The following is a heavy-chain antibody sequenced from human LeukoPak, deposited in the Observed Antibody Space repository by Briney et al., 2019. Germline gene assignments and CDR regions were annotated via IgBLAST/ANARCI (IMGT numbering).Heavy chain of an antibody. D-gene: IGHD2/OR15-2a*01. Sequence: SETLSLTCTVSGDSISSGDYYWSWIRQPPGKGLEWIGYIYYSGSTYYNPSLKSRVTISVDTSKNQFSLELNSVTAADTAVYFCARGSMPNYWGQGTLVTVSS. V-gene: IGHV4-30-4*08. CDR2: IYYSGST. CDR3: ARGSMPNY. J-gene: IGHJ4*02. CDR1: GDSISSGDYY.